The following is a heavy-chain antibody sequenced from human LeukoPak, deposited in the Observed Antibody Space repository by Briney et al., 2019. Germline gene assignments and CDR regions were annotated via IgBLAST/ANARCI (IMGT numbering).Heavy chain of an antibody. Sequence: GGSLRLSCAASGFTFSSYAMSWVRQAPGKGLEWVSGINWNGGSTGYADSVKGRFTISRDNAKNSLYLQMNSLRAEDTALYHCARDRHDSSGYYFDYWGQGTLVTVSS. J-gene: IGHJ4*02. CDR2: INWNGGST. CDR3: ARDRHDSSGYYFDY. V-gene: IGHV3-20*01. D-gene: IGHD3-22*01. CDR1: GFTFSSYA.